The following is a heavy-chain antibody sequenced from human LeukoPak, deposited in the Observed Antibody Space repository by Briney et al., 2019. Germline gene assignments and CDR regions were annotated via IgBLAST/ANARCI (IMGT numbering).Heavy chain of an antibody. CDR1: GFTFSSYG. CDR2: IWYDGSNK. V-gene: IGHV3-33*01. CDR3: ARVDTIFGVVNHYYYGMDV. Sequence: GGSLRLSCAASGFTFSSYGMHWVRQAPGKGLEWVAVIWYDGSNKYYADSVKGRFTISRDNSKNTLYLQMNSLRAEDTAVYYCARVDTIFGVVNHYYYGMDVWGQGTTVTVSS. J-gene: IGHJ6*02. D-gene: IGHD3-3*01.